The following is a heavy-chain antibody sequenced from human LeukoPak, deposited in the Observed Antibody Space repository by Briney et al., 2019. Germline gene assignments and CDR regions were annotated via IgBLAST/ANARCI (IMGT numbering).Heavy chain of an antibody. D-gene: IGHD5-12*01. CDR3: ARNRGGYDFNCWFDP. Sequence: GGSLRLSCAASGFTFSSYAMSWVRQAPGKGLEWVSAISGSGGSTYYADSVKGRFTISRDNSKNTLYLQMNSLRAEDTAVYYCARNRGGYDFNCWFDPRGQGTLVTVSS. J-gene: IGHJ5*02. CDR2: ISGSGGST. V-gene: IGHV3-23*01. CDR1: GFTFSSYA.